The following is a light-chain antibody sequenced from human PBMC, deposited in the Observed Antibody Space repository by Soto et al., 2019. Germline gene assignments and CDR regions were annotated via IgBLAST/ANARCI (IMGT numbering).Light chain of an antibody. J-gene: IGKJ4*01. CDR3: QQYNNWPLP. V-gene: IGKV3-15*01. CDR2: GAS. CDR1: QSVSSN. Sequence: EIVMTQSPATLSVSPGERASLSCRASQSVSSNLAWYQQKPGQAPRLLIYGASTRATGIPARFSRSGSGTEFTLTISSLQSEDFAVYYCQQYNNWPLPVGGGTNVDIK.